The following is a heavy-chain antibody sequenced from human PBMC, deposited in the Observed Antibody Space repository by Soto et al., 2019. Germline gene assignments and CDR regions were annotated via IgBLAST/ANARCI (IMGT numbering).Heavy chain of an antibody. CDR1: GFTFSSYW. CDR3: ARGRGIGDFYMDV. J-gene: IGHJ6*03. V-gene: IGHV3-7*01. CDR2: IKQDGSEE. Sequence: GSLRLSCAASGFTFSSYWMSWVRQAPGKGLEWVANIKQDGSEEYYVDPVKGRFTISRDNAKNSLYLQLNSLRAEDTAVYYCARGRGIGDFYMDVWGIGTIVTVSS. D-gene: IGHD6-13*01.